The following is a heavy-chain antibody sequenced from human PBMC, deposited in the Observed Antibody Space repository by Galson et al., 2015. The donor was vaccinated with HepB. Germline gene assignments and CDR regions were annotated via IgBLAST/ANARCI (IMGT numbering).Heavy chain of an antibody. CDR3: TTGAQNVLRFLEWLFDY. CDR1: GFTFSNAW. V-gene: IGHV3-15*01. D-gene: IGHD3-3*01. Sequence: SLRLSCAASGFTFSNAWMSWVRQAPGKGLEWVGRIKSKTDGGTTDYAAPVKGRFTISRDDSKNTLYLQMNSLKTEDTAVYYCTTGAQNVLRFLEWLFDYWAREPWSPSPQ. J-gene: IGHJ4*02. CDR2: IKSKTDGGTT.